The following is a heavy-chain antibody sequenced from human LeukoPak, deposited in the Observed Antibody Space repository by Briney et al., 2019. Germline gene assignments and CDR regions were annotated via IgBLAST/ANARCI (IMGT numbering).Heavy chain of an antibody. CDR1: GGSFSGYY. CDR3: SRVVVVVPAAMLGYYYYYMDV. V-gene: IGHV4-34*01. Sequence: SETLSLTCAVYGGSFSGYYWSWIRQPPGKGLEWIGEINHSGSTNYNPSLKSRVTISVDTSKKQFSLKLSSVTAADTAVYYCSRVVVVVPAAMLGYYYYYMDVWGKGTTVTVSS. J-gene: IGHJ6*03. D-gene: IGHD2-2*01. CDR2: INHSGST.